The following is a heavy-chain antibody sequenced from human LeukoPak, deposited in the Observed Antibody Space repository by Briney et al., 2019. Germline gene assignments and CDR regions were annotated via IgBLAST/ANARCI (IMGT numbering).Heavy chain of an antibody. CDR1: GYTFTSYG. Sequence: ASAKVSCKASGYTFTSYGISWVRQAPGQGLEWMGWISAYNGNTNYAQKFQGRVTMTRDTSISTAYMELSRLRSDDTAVYYCASGTAMVKPPDAFDIWGQGTMVTVSS. CDR2: ISAYNGNT. D-gene: IGHD5-18*01. CDR3: ASGTAMVKPPDAFDI. J-gene: IGHJ3*02. V-gene: IGHV1-18*01.